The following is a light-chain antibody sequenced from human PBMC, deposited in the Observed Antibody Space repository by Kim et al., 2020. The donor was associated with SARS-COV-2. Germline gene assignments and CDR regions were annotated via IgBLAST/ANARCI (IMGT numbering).Light chain of an antibody. Sequence: GQSIIISCTGSNSDIGGYNYVSWYQQHPGKAPQLMIYDVSNRPSGVSNRFSGSKSGNTASLTISGLQAEDEADYYRSSHTSSNTLVFGGGTQLTVL. CDR2: DVS. CDR1: NSDIGGYNY. CDR3: SSHTSSNTLV. V-gene: IGLV2-14*03. J-gene: IGLJ2*01.